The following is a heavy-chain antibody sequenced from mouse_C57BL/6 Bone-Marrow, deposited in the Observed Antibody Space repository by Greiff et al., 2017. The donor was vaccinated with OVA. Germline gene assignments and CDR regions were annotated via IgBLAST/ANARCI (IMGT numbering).Heavy chain of an antibody. Sequence: VQVVESGAELVRPGASVTLSCKASGYTFTDYEMHWVKQTPVHGLEWIGAIDPETGGTAYNQKFKGKAILTADKSSSTAYMELRSLTSEDSAVYYCTGSLYAMDYWGQGTSVTVSS. CDR1: GYTFTDYE. CDR3: TGSLYAMDY. J-gene: IGHJ4*01. V-gene: IGHV1-15*01. CDR2: IDPETGGT. D-gene: IGHD1-1*02.